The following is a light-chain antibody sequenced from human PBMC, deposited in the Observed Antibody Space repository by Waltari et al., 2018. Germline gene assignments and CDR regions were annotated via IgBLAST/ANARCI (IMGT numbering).Light chain of an antibody. CDR1: QDISSA. Sequence: EIQMTQSPSSVSASVGDRVTITCRATQDISSALAWYQQKRGQAPNLLIYGVSTLKSGAPSRFSGSGSGTEFTLTISSLQPEDLATYFCQQGSTFPPTFGQGTKVEIK. CDR3: QQGSTFPPT. CDR2: GVS. V-gene: IGKV1-12*01. J-gene: IGKJ1*01.